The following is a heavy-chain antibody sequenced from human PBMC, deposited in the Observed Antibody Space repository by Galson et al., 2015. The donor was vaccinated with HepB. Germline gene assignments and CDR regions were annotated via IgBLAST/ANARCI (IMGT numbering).Heavy chain of an antibody. D-gene: IGHD1-14*01. J-gene: IGHJ6*02. CDR1: GGSISDHY. CDR3: GRQTHHQNPMDV. Sequence: ATLSLTCPVSGGSISDHYWSWIRQSPGKGLEWIGYIYYSDTWTTNYNPSLRSRVTISFDTSNNQVSLELSAVTAADTAMYYCGRQTHHQNPMDVWGQGTTVTVS. CDR2: IYYSDTWTT. V-gene: IGHV4-59*08.